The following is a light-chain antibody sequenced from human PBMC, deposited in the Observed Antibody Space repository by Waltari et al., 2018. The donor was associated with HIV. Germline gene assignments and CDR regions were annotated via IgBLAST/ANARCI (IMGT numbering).Light chain of an antibody. Sequence: EIVLSQSPATLSLSPGERATLSCRASQSVGKYLAWYQQKPGQATRLLIYDASDRATGIPARFSGSGSRTDFTLTISSLEPEDFAVYYCQQRTNWPPYTFGQGTKLEIK. CDR1: QSVGKY. J-gene: IGKJ2*01. CDR3: QQRTNWPPYT. CDR2: DAS. V-gene: IGKV3-11*01.